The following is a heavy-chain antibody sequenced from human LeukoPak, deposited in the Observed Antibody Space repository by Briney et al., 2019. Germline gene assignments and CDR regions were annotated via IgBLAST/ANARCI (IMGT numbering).Heavy chain of an antibody. V-gene: IGHV4-4*07. Sequence: SETLSLTCPVSGGSISNYYWSWIRQPAGRGLEWIGRIYASGSTNYNPSLKSRVTMSVDTSNNQFSLNLGSVTAADTAVYYCARTSARGAQFDYWGQGTLVTVSS. D-gene: IGHD3-10*01. CDR2: IYASGST. J-gene: IGHJ4*02. CDR1: GGSISNYY. CDR3: ARTSARGAQFDY.